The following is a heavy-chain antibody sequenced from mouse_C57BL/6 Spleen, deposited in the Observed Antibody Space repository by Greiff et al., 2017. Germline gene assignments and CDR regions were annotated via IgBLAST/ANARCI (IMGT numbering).Heavy chain of an antibody. CDR3: ARDLGQYYFDY. Sequence: EVKLMESGPGLVKPSQSLSLTCSVTGYSITSGYYWNWIRQFPGNKLEWMGYISYDGSNNYKPSLKNRISITRDTSKNQFFLKLNSVTTEDTATYYCARDLGQYYFDYWGQGTTLTVSS. CDR2: ISYDGSN. V-gene: IGHV3-6*01. J-gene: IGHJ2*01. CDR1: GYSITSGYY. D-gene: IGHD4-1*01.